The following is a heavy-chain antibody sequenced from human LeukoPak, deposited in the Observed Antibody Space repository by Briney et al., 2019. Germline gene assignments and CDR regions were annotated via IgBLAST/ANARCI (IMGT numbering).Heavy chain of an antibody. Sequence: SETLSLTCVVSGGSVSGYYWGWIRQPPGKGLEWIGYIYYSGSTNYNPSLKSRVTTSVDTSKNQFSLKLSSVTAADTAVYYCARVTRSGSYYYYYGMDVWGQGTTVTVSS. J-gene: IGHJ6*02. CDR1: GGSVSGYY. D-gene: IGHD1-26*01. V-gene: IGHV4-59*02. CDR2: IYYSGST. CDR3: ARVTRSGSYYYYYGMDV.